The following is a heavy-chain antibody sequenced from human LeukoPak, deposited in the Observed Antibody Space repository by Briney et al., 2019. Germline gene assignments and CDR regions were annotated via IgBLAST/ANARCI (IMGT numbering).Heavy chain of an antibody. CDR2: ISGSGART. V-gene: IGHV3-23*01. CDR1: GFTFSSYD. D-gene: IGHD1-26*01. J-gene: IGHJ4*02. Sequence: GGSLRLSCAGSGFTFSSYDLTWVRQAPGKGLEWVSAISGSGARTYYADSVKGRFTISRDNAKNSLYLQMNSLRAEDTAVYYCAPDVGETDYWGQGTLVTVSS. CDR3: APDVGETDY.